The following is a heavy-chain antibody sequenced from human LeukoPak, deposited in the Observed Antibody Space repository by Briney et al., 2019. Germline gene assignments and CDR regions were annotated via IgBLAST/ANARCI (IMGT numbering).Heavy chain of an antibody. CDR3: ARDGSGWDNWFDP. V-gene: IGHV3-11*04. Sequence: GGSLRLSCAASGFTFSDHFMSWIRQSPGKGLEWVAYISSGGSPMYYVDSVKGRSTISRDNAKNSLYLEIHSLRVEDTGVYYCARDGSGWDNWFDPWGQGTLVTVSS. CDR2: ISSGGSPM. CDR1: GFTFSDHF. J-gene: IGHJ5*02. D-gene: IGHD6-19*01.